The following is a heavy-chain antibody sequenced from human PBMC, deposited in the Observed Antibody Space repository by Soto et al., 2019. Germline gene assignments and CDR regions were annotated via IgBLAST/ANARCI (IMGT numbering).Heavy chain of an antibody. D-gene: IGHD2-15*01. Sequence: QVQLVQSGAEVKKPGASVKVSCKASGYTFTNFGISWVRQAPGQGLEWMGWISAYNGNTNYAQNFQGRVTMTTDTPTSTASMELGSLRSGDRAVYYCAGGWTPIAYWGQGTLVTVSS. V-gene: IGHV1-18*01. CDR3: AGGWTPIAY. CDR2: ISAYNGNT. CDR1: GYTFTNFG. J-gene: IGHJ4*02.